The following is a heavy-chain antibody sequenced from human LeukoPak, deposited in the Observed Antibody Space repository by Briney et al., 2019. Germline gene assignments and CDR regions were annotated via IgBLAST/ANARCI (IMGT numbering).Heavy chain of an antibody. CDR1: GYTFTGYY. D-gene: IGHD3-22*01. V-gene: IGHV1-2*02. J-gene: IGHJ3*02. CDR3: ARNIVVVTLDAFDI. CDR2: INPNSGGT. Sequence: ASVKVSCKASGYTFTGYYMRWVRQAPGQGLEWMGWINPNSGGTNYAQKFQGRVTMTRDTSISTVYMELSRLRSDDTAVYYCARNIVVVTLDAFDIWGQGTMVTVSS.